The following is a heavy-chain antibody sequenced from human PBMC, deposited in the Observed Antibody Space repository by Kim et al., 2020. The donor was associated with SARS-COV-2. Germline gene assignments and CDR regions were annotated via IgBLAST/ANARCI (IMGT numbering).Heavy chain of an antibody. CDR1: GYSFTSYW. CDR3: ARQGEYSSSWLVGGQNPRWFDP. D-gene: IGHD6-13*01. J-gene: IGHJ5*02. CDR2: IYPGDSDT. V-gene: IGHV5-51*01. Sequence: GESLKISCKGSGYSFTSYWIGWVRQMPGKGLEWMGIIYPGDSDTRYSPSFQGQVTISADKSISTAYLQWSSLKASDTAMYYCARQGEYSSSWLVGGQNPRWFDPWGQGTLVTVSS.